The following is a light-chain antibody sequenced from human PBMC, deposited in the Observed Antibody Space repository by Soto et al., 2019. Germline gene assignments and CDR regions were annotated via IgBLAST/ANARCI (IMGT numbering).Light chain of an antibody. CDR2: AAS. Sequence: DIQMTQSPSSLSASVGDRVTITCRASRGINTDLAWYQQKPGKGPSLLIYAASTLHSGVPSRFSGSGSGTDFTLTISSLQPEDVATYFCQKYNSAPWTFGQGTKVEI. V-gene: IGKV1-27*01. CDR1: RGINTD. CDR3: QKYNSAPWT. J-gene: IGKJ1*01.